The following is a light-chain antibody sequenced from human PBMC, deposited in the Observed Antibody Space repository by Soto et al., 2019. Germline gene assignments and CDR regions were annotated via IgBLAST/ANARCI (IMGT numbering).Light chain of an antibody. V-gene: IGKV2-30*02. CDR1: QSLVHSDGNTY. CDR3: KQGTHWPYT. CDR2: KVS. J-gene: IGKJ2*01. Sequence: DAVLTQSPLSLPVTLGQSASISCRSSQSLVHSDGNTYLNWFQQKPGQPPRRLIYKVSNRDSGVPDRFSGSESGTDFTLKISRVEAEDVAIYYCKQGTHWPYTFGQGTDLEIK.